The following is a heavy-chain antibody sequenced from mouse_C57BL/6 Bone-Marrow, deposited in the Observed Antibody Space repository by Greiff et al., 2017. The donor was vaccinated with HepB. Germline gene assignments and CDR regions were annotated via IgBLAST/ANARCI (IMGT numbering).Heavy chain of an antibody. CDR3: ARSDGSSYGWYFDV. CDR2: ILPGSGST. J-gene: IGHJ1*03. CDR1: GYTFTGYW. Sequence: QVQLQQSGAELMKPGASVKLSCTATGYTFTGYWIEWVKQRPGHGLEWIGAILPGSGSTNYNEKFKGKATFTADTSANTAYMQLSSLTTEDSAIYYCARSDGSSYGWYFDVWGTGTTVTVSS. V-gene: IGHV1-9*01. D-gene: IGHD1-1*01.